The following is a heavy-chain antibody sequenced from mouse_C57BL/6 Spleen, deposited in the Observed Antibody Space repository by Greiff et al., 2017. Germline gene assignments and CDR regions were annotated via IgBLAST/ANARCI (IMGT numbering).Heavy chain of an antibody. CDR3: ARSDSNYDY. Sequence: VQLQQSGPELVKPGASVKISCKASGYAFSSAWMNWVKQRPGKGLEWIGRIYPGDGDTNYNGKFKGKATLTADKSSSTAYMQLSSLTSEDSAVYFCARSDSNYDYWGQGTTLTVSS. CDR2: IYPGDGDT. D-gene: IGHD2-5*01. V-gene: IGHV1-82*01. CDR1: GYAFSSAW. J-gene: IGHJ2*01.